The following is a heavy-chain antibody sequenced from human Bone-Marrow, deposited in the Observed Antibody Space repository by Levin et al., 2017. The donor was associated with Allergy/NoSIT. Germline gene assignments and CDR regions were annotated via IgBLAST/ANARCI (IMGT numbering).Heavy chain of an antibody. V-gene: IGHV3-23*01. Sequence: GESLKISCAASGFTFHTSAMTWVRQAPGKGLAWVSAIGGSGDITSYADSVKGRFTVSRDNSKNILFLQMDNLRVEDTAVFYCVKGSSGWFQEEDSWGQGTLLTVSS. CDR3: VKGSSGWFQEEDS. CDR1: GFTFHTSA. CDR2: IGGSGDIT. D-gene: IGHD6-19*01. J-gene: IGHJ4*02.